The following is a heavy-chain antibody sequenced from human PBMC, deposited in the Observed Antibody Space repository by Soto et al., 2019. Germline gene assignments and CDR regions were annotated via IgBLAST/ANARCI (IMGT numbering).Heavy chain of an antibody. CDR3: ASHDSSGYYQDY. V-gene: IGHV1-69*01. D-gene: IGHD3-22*01. CDR1: GGTFSSYA. CDR2: IIPIFGTA. Sequence: QVQLVQSGAEVKKPGSSVKVSCKASGGTFSSYAISWVRQAPGQGIEWMGGIIPIFGTANYAQKFQGRVTITAAESTSTAYMELSSLRAEDTAVYYCASHDSSGYYQDYWGQGTLVTVSS. J-gene: IGHJ4*02.